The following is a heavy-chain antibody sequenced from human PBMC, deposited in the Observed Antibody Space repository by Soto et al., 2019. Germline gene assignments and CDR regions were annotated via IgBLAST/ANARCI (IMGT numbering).Heavy chain of an antibody. J-gene: IGHJ4*02. V-gene: IGHV4-30-2*01. Sequence: SETLSLTCAVSGGSIDSGAYSLSWIRQPPGKGLEWIGYVTHTGTAYSIPSLNGRLTLSVDSSQTQFSLKLTSVTAADSAVYYCARIHWTQSSLDYWGRGILVTVSS. CDR2: VTHTGTA. D-gene: IGHD6-19*01. CDR3: ARIHWTQSSLDY. CDR1: GGSIDSGAYS.